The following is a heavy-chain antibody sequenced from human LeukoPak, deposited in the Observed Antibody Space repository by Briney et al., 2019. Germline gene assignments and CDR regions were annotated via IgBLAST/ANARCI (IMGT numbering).Heavy chain of an antibody. V-gene: IGHV4-34*01. CDR3: ARGSGSWWANWFDP. CDR1: GGSFSGYY. J-gene: IGHJ5*02. Sequence: KSSETLSLTCAVYGGSFSGYYWSWIRRPPGKGLEWIGEINHSGSTNYNPSLKSRVTISVDTSKNQFSLKLSSVTAADTAVYYCARGSGSWWANWFDPWGQGTLVTVPS. D-gene: IGHD6-13*01. CDR2: INHSGST.